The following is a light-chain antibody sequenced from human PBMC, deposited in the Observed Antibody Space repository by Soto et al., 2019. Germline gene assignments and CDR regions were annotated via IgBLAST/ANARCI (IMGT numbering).Light chain of an antibody. CDR1: PSVSSSY. CDR3: QQYCSSPLFT. CDR2: GAS. Sequence: EIVLTQSPGTLSLSPGERATLSCRASPSVSSSYLAWYQQKPCQAPRLLIYGASSMSTVIPDRFSGSGSGTDFTLTISSLEPEYVAVYDCQQYCSSPLFTFGPGTKVYIK. J-gene: IGKJ3*01. V-gene: IGKV3-20*01.